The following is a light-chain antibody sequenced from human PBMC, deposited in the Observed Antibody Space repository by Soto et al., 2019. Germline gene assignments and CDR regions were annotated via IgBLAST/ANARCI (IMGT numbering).Light chain of an antibody. V-gene: IGKV3-15*01. CDR1: QSISRS. Sequence: EIVLTQSPAILSVSPGERATLSCRASQSISRSLAWYQQKPGQAPRLLISDASTRATGIPARFSGSGSGTDFTLTISCLQSEDFATYYCQQYYSFPPTFGQGTKVDIK. J-gene: IGKJ1*01. CDR2: DAS. CDR3: QQYYSFPPT.